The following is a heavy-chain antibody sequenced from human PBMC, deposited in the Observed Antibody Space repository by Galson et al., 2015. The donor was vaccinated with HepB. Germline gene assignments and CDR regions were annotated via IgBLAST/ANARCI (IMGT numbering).Heavy chain of an antibody. D-gene: IGHD3-10*01. V-gene: IGHV4-61*01. Sequence: SETLSLTCTVSGGSVSSGSYYWSWIRQPPGKGLEWIGYIYYSGSTNYNPSLKSRVTISVDTSKNQFSLKLSSVTAADTAVYYCARGAMVRGVINWFDPWGQGTLVTVSS. J-gene: IGHJ5*02. CDR1: GGSVSSGSYY. CDR3: ARGAMVRGVINWFDP. CDR2: IYYSGST.